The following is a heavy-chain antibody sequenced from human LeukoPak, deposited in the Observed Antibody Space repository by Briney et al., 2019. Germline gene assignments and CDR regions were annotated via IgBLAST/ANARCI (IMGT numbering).Heavy chain of an antibody. CDR3: ARLDCTADDCYNH. J-gene: IGHJ4*02. CDR2: VSSGGTT. V-gene: IGHV4-59*08. Sequence: PSETLSLTCSVSGDSVTSYYWSWIRQSPGKGLEWIGYVSSGGTTNYTPSLRGRVLMSVDTARNHISLTLTSVTAADTAKYYCARLDCTADDCYNHWGQGILVTVSS. D-gene: IGHD5-24*01. CDR1: GDSVTSYY.